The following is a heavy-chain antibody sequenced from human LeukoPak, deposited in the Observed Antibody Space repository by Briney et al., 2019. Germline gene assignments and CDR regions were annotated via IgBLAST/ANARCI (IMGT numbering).Heavy chain of an antibody. CDR1: GYSISSGYY. J-gene: IGHJ4*02. CDR3: ARRMPPDY. D-gene: IGHD2-15*01. Sequence: SETLSLTCAVSGYSISSGYYWGWIRQPPGKGLEWIGSIYHSGSTYYNPSLKSRVTISVDTSKNQFSLKLSSVTAADTAVYYRARRMPPDYWGQGTLVTVSS. V-gene: IGHV4-38-2*01. CDR2: IYHSGST.